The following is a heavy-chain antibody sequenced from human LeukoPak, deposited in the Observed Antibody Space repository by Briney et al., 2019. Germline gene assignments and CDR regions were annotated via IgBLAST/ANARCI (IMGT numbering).Heavy chain of an antibody. J-gene: IGHJ4*02. D-gene: IGHD1-26*01. CDR3: ASWWELLRGVDY. CDR1: GFTFSSYA. CDR2: ISGSGGST. V-gene: IGHV3-23*01. Sequence: GGSLRLSCAASGFTFSSYAMSRVRQAPGKGLEWVSAISGSGGSTYYADSVKGRFTISRDNSKNTLYLQMNSLRAEDTAVYYCASWWELLRGVDYWGQGTLVTVSS.